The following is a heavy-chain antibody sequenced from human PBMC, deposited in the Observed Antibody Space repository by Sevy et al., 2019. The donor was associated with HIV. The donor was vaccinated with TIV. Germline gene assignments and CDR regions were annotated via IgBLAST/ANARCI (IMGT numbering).Heavy chain of an antibody. D-gene: IGHD3-3*01. V-gene: IGHV4-4*02. CDR2: VYHSGTT. CDR1: GASISRSYW. Sequence: SETLSLTCSVSGASISRSYWWTWVRQSPGKGLEWIGEVYHSGTTNYNPSLKSRVSISVDTSKNQFTLKLTSVTAADTAIYFCAGMHQYSDFWPHFFDYWGQGTLVTVSS. J-gene: IGHJ4*02. CDR3: AGMHQYSDFWPHFFDY.